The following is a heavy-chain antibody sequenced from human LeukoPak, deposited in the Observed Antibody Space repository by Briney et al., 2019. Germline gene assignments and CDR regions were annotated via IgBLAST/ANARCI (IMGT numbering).Heavy chain of an antibody. CDR3: ATAYGSGSYPYGLFDY. J-gene: IGHJ4*02. D-gene: IGHD3-10*01. CDR2: FDPEDGET. Sequence: ASVKVSCKVSGYTLTGLSMHWVRQAPGKGLEWMGGFDPEDGETIYAQKFQGRVTMTEDTSTDTAYMELSSLRSEDTAVYYCATAYGSGSYPYGLFDYWGQGTLVTVSS. V-gene: IGHV1-24*01. CDR1: GYTLTGLS.